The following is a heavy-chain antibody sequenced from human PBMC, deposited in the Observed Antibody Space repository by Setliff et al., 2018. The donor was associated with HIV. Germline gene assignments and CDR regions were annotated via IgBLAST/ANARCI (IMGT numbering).Heavy chain of an antibody. V-gene: IGHV3-7*01. CDR3: ARKLRPGHGVDV. D-gene: IGHD3-10*01. Sequence: LRLSCIASAFSFNNYYMTWVRQAPGKGLEWVANIGQDGSEKNYVDSVKGRFTISRDNAKNSMDPQMNSLRAEDTAIYYCARKLRPGHGVDVWGQGTTVTVSS. CDR1: AFSFNNYY. J-gene: IGHJ6*02. CDR2: IGQDGSEK.